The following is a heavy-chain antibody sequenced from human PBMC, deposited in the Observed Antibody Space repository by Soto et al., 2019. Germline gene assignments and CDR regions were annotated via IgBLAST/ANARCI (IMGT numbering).Heavy chain of an antibody. CDR1: GFTFSDYY. CDR2: SRDKGNSYST. V-gene: IGHV3-72*01. J-gene: IGHJ4*01. D-gene: IGHD1-7*01. CDR3: ARSIPRTTSFDS. Sequence: EVHLVESGGGLVQPGGSLRLSCAGSGFTFSDYYIDWVRQAPGKGLEWVGRSRDKGNSYSTDYAASVKGRFTVSRDTSKNSLYLQMNSLKADDTALYYCARSIPRTTSFDSWGHGTLVTVSS.